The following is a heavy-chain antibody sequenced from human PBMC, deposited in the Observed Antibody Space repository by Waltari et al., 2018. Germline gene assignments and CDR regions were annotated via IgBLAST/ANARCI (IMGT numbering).Heavy chain of an antibody. D-gene: IGHD2-8*01. CDR2: IYYSGST. Sequence: QVQLQESGPGLVKPSETLSLTCPVSGGPISSYYWSWIRQPPGKGLEWIGYIYYSGSTNYNPSLKSRVTISVDTSKNRFSLKLSSVTAADTAVYYCARVGGVLMVFAPTGGWFDPWGQGTLVTVSS. CDR3: ARVGGVLMVFAPTGGWFDP. CDR1: GGPISSYY. J-gene: IGHJ5*02. V-gene: IGHV4-59*01.